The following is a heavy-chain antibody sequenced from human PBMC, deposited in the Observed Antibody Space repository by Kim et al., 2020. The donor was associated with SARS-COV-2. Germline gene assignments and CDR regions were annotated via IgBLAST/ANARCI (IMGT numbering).Heavy chain of an antibody. V-gene: IGHV4-39*01. D-gene: IGHD6-19*01. Sequence: SETLSLTCTVSGGSISDSTYYWGWIRQAPGTGLEWIGSISYSGSTYYNPSLKSRVTLSADTSKNQLSLRLSSVTAADSAVYHCARYKRYGDTGWDSWGQGTVVTVS. J-gene: IGHJ4*02. CDR2: ISYSGST. CDR3: ARYKRYGDTGWDS. CDR1: GGSISDSTYY.